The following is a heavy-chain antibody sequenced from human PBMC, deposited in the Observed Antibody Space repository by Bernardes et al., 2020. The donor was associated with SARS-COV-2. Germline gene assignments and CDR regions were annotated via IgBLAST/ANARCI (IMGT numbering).Heavy chain of an antibody. Sequence: SGPTLVKPTQTLTLTCTFSGFSLSTRGVGVGWIRQSPGKALEWLVIIYWDDDKRFSPSLKNRVSITKDTSKNQVVLRMTNMDPVDTATYFCAHRPYLSAYFFDYWGQGALVTVSS. CDR2: IYWDDDK. J-gene: IGHJ4*02. V-gene: IGHV2-5*02. CDR1: GFSLSTRGVG. CDR3: AHRPYLSAYFFDY.